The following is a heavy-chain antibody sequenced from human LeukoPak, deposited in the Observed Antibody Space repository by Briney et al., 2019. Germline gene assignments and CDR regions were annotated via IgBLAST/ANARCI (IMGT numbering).Heavy chain of an antibody. CDR1: GFTVSNNY. V-gene: IGHV3-23*01. CDR3: AKKVVVGATSPYSDFQD. D-gene: IGHD1-26*01. J-gene: IGHJ1*01. Sequence: SRGSLRLSCVVSGFTVSNNYMSWVRQAPGKGLEWVSAISGSGVTTHYAGSVKGRFSISRDNSKNTLYLQMNSLRAEDTALYYCAKKVVVGATSPYSDFQDWGQGTLVTVSS. CDR2: ISGSGVTT.